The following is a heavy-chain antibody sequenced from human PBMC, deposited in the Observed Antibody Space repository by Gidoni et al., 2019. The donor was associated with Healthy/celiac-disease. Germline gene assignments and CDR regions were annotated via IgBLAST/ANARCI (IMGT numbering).Heavy chain of an antibody. V-gene: IGHV1-69*01. CDR2: IIPIFGTA. J-gene: IGHJ5*02. Sequence: QVQLVQSGAEVKKPGSSVKVSGKASGGTFSSYAISWVRQAPGQGLEWMGGIIPIFGTANYAQKFQGRVTITADESTSTAYMELSSLRSEDTAVYYCARDGGSTYYYDSSGYYGANWFDPWGQGTLVTVSS. D-gene: IGHD3-22*01. CDR1: GGTFSSYA. CDR3: ARDGGSTYYYDSSGYYGANWFDP.